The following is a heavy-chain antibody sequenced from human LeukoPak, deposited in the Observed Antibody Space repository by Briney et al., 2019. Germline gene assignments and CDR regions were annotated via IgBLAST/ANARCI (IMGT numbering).Heavy chain of an antibody. J-gene: IGHJ4*02. V-gene: IGHV4-39*07. CDR3: AIFTDYYDSSGYTHN. CDR2: IYYSGST. Sequence: PSETLSLTCTVSGGSISSSSYYWGWIRQPPGKGLEWIGSIYYSGSTYYNPSLKSRVTISVDTSKNQFSLKLSSVTAADTAVYYCAIFTDYYDSSGYTHNWGQGTLVTVSS. CDR1: GGSISSSSYY. D-gene: IGHD3-22*01.